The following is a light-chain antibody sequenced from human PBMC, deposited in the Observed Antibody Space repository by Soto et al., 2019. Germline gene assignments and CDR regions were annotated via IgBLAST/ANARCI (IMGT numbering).Light chain of an antibody. CDR2: GAS. V-gene: IGKV3-15*01. CDR1: QSVSSN. Sequence: EIVMTQSPATLSVSPGERATLSCRASQSVSSNLAWYQQKPGQAPRLLIYGASTRATGIPARFSGSGSGTDYTLPISLLLSEDFSIYYCQRYHYCLPWTFGQGTKVEIK. CDR3: QRYHYCLPWT. J-gene: IGKJ1*01.